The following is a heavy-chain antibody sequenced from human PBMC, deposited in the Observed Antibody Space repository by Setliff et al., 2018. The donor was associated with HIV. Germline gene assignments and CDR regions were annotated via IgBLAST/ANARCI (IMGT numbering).Heavy chain of an antibody. Sequence: PGGSLRLSCATSGFSFGDYPMSWFRQAPGKGLEWVSFIRTKAYRGTTEYAASVEGRFTISRDDSTSIAYLQMNSLTTDDTAVYFCTRDRRGSSSWSGYNGGFDYWGQGTLVTVSS. D-gene: IGHD3-3*01. V-gene: IGHV3-49*03. J-gene: IGHJ4*02. CDR3: TRDRRGSSSWSGYNGGFDY. CDR1: GFSFGDYP. CDR2: IRTKAYRGTT.